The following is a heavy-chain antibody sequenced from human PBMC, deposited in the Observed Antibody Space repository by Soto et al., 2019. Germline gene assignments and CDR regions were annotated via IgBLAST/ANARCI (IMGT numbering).Heavy chain of an antibody. CDR2: MNPNSGNT. CDR3: ARVGLLYDSGSYYRPDY. D-gene: IGHD3-10*01. CDR1: GYTFTSYD. V-gene: IGHV1-8*01. Sequence: QVQLVQSGAEVKKPGASVKVSCKASGYTFTSYDINWVRQATGQGLEWMGWMNPNSGNTGYAQKFQGRVTMTRNTSISTAYMELSSLRSEDTAVYYCARVGLLYDSGSYYRPDYWGQGTLVTVSS. J-gene: IGHJ4*02.